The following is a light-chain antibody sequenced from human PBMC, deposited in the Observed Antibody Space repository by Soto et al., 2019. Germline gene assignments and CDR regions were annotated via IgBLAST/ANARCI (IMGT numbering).Light chain of an antibody. CDR2: GAS. J-gene: IGKJ1*01. CDR1: QSVSSN. CDR3: QQYNNWPPT. Sequence: EIVMTQSPATLSVSPGERATLSCRASQSVSSNLAWYQQKPGQAPRLLIYGASTRATGIPARFSGSGSGTVFTLTISSLQSEDFAFYYCQQYNNWPPTFGQGTKVEIK. V-gene: IGKV3-15*01.